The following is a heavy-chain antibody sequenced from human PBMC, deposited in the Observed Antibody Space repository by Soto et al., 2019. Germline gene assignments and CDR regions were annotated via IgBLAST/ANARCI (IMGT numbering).Heavy chain of an antibody. CDR3: AIDSDGGY. J-gene: IGHJ4*02. D-gene: IGHD2-15*01. V-gene: IGHV3-23*01. Sequence: EVWLSESGGGLVQPGESLRLSCAASGFNFSIYSMIWVRQAPGKGLEWISGISATTGNTYYTNSVKGRFTISRDNFENTLFLQMNNLRAEDTALYYCAIDSDGGYWGQGTLVTVSS. CDR2: ISATTGNT. CDR1: GFNFSIYS.